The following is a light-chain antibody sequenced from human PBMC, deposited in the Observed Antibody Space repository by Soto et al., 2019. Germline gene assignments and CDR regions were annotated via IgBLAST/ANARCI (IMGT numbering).Light chain of an antibody. Sequence: DIQLTQSPSTLSASVGDRVTLTCRASQNIGFWLAWYQQKAGKAPKLLIYKASSLESGVPARFSASGYGTEFTLTITSLQPDDFATYYCQQSNSHSFGPGTKVEIK. CDR2: KAS. V-gene: IGKV1-5*03. CDR1: QNIGFW. CDR3: QQSNSHS. J-gene: IGKJ1*01.